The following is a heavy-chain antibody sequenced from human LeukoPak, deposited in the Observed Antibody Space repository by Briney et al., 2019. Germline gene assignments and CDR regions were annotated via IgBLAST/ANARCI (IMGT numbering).Heavy chain of an antibody. CDR1: GFTFSNAW. J-gene: IGHJ4*02. CDR3: ARPGSSGFYDSSSDY. Sequence: GGSLRLSCAASGFTFSNAWMSWVRQAPGKGLEWVGRIKSKTDGGTTDYAAPVKGRFTISRDDSKNTLYLQMNSLKTEDTAVYYCARPGSSGFYDSSSDYWGQGTLVTVSS. D-gene: IGHD3-22*01. V-gene: IGHV3-15*01. CDR2: IKSKTDGGTT.